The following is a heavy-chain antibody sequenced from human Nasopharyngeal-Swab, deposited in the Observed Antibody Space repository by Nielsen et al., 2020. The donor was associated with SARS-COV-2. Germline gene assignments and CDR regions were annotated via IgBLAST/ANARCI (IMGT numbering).Heavy chain of an antibody. CDR3: ARDPGSPYSSQWFDL. Sequence: GGSLRLSCAASGFSFSTYSMNWVRQAPGKGLEWVSYITNTGSTVYYADSVKGRFTVSRDNAKDSLYLQMNSLRAEDTAVYYCARDPGSPYSSQWFDLWGQGTLVTVSS. CDR1: GFSFSTYS. V-gene: IGHV3-48*04. CDR2: ITNTGSTV. D-gene: IGHD2-21*01. J-gene: IGHJ5*02.